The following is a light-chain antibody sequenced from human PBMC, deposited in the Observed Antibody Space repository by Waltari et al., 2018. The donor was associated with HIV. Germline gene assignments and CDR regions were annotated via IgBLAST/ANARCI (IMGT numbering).Light chain of an antibody. CDR3: QQTYILPLT. Sequence: EIVMTQSPATLSVSPGERATLSCRASQRVSSNLAWYQQKPGQAPRLLIYGASTRATGLPARFSGSGSGTLFTLTISSVQPEDIAVYFCQQTYILPLTFGRGTAVDL. V-gene: IGKV3-15*01. J-gene: IGKJ3*01. CDR2: GAS. CDR1: QRVSSN.